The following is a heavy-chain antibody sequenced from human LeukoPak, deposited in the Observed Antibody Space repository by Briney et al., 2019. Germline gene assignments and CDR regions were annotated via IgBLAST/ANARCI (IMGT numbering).Heavy chain of an antibody. J-gene: IGHJ4*02. CDR3: ARTTTYSSGWYGAY. V-gene: IGHV5-51*01. Sequence: GESLQISCEGSGYGYSDYWIGWVRQMPGKGLEWMGIIYGGDSETRYSPSLQGQVTISADKSINTAYLQWSSLKASDTAMYYCARTTTYSSGWYGAYWGQGTLVTVSS. CDR2: IYGGDSET. CDR1: GYGYSDYW. D-gene: IGHD6-19*01.